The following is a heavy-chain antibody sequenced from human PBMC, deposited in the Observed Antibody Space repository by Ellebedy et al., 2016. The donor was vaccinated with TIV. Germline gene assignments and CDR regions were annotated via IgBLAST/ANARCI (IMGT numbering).Heavy chain of an antibody. D-gene: IGHD5-12*01. Sequence: GGSLRLXXAASGFTFSSYDMHWVRQATGKGLEWVSAIGTAGDTYYPGSVKGRFTISRENAKNSLYLQMNSLRAGDTAVYYCAKDRPVGSSGYEGTRKYFDYWGQGTLVTVSS. CDR3: AKDRPVGSSGYEGTRKYFDY. J-gene: IGHJ4*02. CDR1: GFTFSSYD. V-gene: IGHV3-13*01. CDR2: IGTAGDT.